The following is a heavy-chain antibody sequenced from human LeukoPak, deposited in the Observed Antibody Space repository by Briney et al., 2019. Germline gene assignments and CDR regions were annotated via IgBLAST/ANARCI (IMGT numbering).Heavy chain of an antibody. CDR1: GGTFSSYA. D-gene: IGHD3-22*01. J-gene: IGHJ4*02. V-gene: IGHV1-69*01. CDR3: ARGSNYYDSSGYLDY. CDR2: IIPIFGTA. Sequence: SVNVSCKASGGTFSSYAISWVRQAPGQGLEWMGGIIPIFGTANYAQKFQGRVTITADESTSTAYMELSSLRSEDTAVYYCARGSNYYDSSGYLDYWGQGTLVTVSS.